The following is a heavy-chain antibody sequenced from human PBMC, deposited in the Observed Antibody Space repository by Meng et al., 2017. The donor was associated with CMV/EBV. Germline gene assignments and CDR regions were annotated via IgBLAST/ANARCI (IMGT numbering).Heavy chain of an antibody. CDR3: AKDFRELRDYSINTFDY. Sequence: GGSLRLSCAASGFTVSSNYMSWVRQAPGKGLEWVSVIYSGGSTYDADSVKGRFTISRDNSKNTLYLQMNSLRAEDTAVYYCAKDFRELRDYSINTFDYWGQGTLVTVSS. CDR1: GFTVSSNY. D-gene: IGHD2-15*01. CDR2: IYSGGST. J-gene: IGHJ4*02. V-gene: IGHV3-53*01.